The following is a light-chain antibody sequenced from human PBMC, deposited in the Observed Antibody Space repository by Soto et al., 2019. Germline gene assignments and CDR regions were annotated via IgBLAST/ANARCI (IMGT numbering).Light chain of an antibody. J-gene: IGKJ1*01. Sequence: EIVMTQSPATLSVSPGERATLSCRASQSVDSNLAWYQQKPGQPPRLLIYDASTRATGIPARISGSGSGTEFTLTISSLQSEDFAVYYCQQQGTFGQGTKVDI. CDR2: DAS. V-gene: IGKV3-15*01. CDR1: QSVDSN. CDR3: QQQGT.